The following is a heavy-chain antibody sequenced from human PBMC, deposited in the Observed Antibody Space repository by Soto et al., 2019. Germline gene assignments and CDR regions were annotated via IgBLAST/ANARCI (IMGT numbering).Heavy chain of an antibody. Sequence: ASVKVSCKVSGYTLTELSMHWVRQAPGKGLEWMGGFDPEDGETIYAQKFQGRVTMTEDTSTDTAYMELSSLRSEDTAVYYCATDLGYCSSTSCYAGGLAYYGMDVWGQGTTVTVSS. J-gene: IGHJ6*02. D-gene: IGHD2-2*01. CDR1: GYTLTELS. CDR2: FDPEDGET. CDR3: ATDLGYCSSTSCYAGGLAYYGMDV. V-gene: IGHV1-24*01.